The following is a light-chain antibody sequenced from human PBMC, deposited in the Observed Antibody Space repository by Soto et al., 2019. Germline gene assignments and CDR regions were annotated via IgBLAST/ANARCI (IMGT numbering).Light chain of an antibody. V-gene: IGLV2-14*01. CDR2: EVS. CDR1: SSDVGGYNY. J-gene: IGLJ1*01. Sequence: QSVLTQPASVSGSPGQSITISCTGTSSDVGGYNYVSWYQQHPGKAPKLMIFEVSNRPSGVSTRFSGSKSGNTASLTISWLQAEDEAEYYCSSYTRNRTLVFGTGTKVTVL. CDR3: SSYTRNRTLV.